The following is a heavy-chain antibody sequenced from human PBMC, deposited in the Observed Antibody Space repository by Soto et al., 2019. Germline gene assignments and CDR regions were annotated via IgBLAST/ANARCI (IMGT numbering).Heavy chain of an antibody. J-gene: IGHJ6*02. CDR2: INHSGST. D-gene: IGHD4-4*01. CDR3: ARGATGDLYYYYGMDV. V-gene: IGHV4-34*01. CDR1: GGSFSGYY. Sequence: PSETLSLTCAVYGGSFSGYYWSWIRQPPGKGLEWIGEINHSGSTNYNPSLKSRVTISVDTSKNQFSLKLSSVTAADTAVYYCARGATGDLYYYYGMDVRGQGTTVTVSS.